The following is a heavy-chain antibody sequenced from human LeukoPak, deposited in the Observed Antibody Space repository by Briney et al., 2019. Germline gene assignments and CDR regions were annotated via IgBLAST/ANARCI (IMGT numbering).Heavy chain of an antibody. J-gene: IGHJ5*02. V-gene: IGHV1-69*04. CDR3: ASQANWFDP. Sequence: SVKVSCKASGGTFSSYAISWVRQAPGQGLEWMGRITPILGIANYAQKFQGRVTITADKSTSTAYMELSSLRSEDTAVYYCASQANWFDPWGQGTLVTVSS. CDR1: GGTFSSYA. CDR2: ITPILGIA.